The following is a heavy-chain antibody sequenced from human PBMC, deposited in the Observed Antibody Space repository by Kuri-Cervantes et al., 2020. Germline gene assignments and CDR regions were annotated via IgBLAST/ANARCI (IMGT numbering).Heavy chain of an antibody. CDR2: INSDGSST. CDR3: ARAGGIVVVMFAFDI. V-gene: IGHV3-74*01. CDR1: GFTFSSYW. Sequence: GESLKISCAASGFTFSSYWMHWVRQAPGKGLVWVSRINSDGSSTSYADSVKGRFTISRDNAKNTLYLQMNSLRAGDTAVYYCARAGGIVVVMFAFDIWGQGTMVTVSS. D-gene: IGHD3-22*01. J-gene: IGHJ3*02.